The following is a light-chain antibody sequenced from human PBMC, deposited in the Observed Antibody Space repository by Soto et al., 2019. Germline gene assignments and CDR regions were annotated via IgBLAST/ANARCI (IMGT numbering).Light chain of an antibody. CDR3: TSYRSSTTV. V-gene: IGLV2-14*01. J-gene: IGLJ1*01. CDR2: EVS. CDR1: SSDVGGYNY. Sequence: QSVLTQPASVSGSPGQSITISCTGTSSDVGGYNYVSWYQQHPGKAPKLMIYEVSNRPSGVSNRFSGSKSGNTASLTISGLHAEDEADYYCTSYRSSTTVFGTGTKLTVL.